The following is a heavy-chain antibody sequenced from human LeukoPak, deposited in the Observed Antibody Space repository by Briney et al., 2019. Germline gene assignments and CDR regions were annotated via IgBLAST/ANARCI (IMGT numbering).Heavy chain of an antibody. D-gene: IGHD3-3*01. CDR3: ARGKTTYYDFWSGGDAFDI. V-gene: IGHV3-74*01. Sequence: GGSLRLSCAASGFTFSSYWMHWVRQAPGKGLVWVSRINSDGTSTNYADSVKGRFSISRDNAKNSLYLQMNSLRAEDTAVYYCARGKTTYYDFWSGGDAFDIWGQGTMVTVSS. CDR2: INSDGTST. CDR1: GFTFSSYW. J-gene: IGHJ3*02.